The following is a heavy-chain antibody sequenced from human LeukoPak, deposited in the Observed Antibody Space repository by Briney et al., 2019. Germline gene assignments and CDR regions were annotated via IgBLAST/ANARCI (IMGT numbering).Heavy chain of an antibody. CDR2: ISGSGGTT. CDR3: ARVVLVSPWGFDY. CDR1: RFTFSSYF. D-gene: IGHD3-10*01. V-gene: IGHV3-23*01. J-gene: IGHJ4*02. Sequence: GGSLRLSCAASRFTFSSYFMSWVRQAPGKGLEWVSVISGSGGTTYYPVSVKGRFTISRDNSKNTLYLQMNSLRAEDTAVYYCARVVLVSPWGFDYWGQGTLVTVSS.